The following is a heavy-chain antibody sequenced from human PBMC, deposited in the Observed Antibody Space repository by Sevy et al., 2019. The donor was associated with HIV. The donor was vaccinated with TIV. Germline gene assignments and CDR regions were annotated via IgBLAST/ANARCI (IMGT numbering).Heavy chain of an antibody. Sequence: GGSLRLSCAASGFTFSSYGMHWVRQAPGKGLEWVAVIWYDGSNKYYADSVKGRFTISRDNSKNTLYLQMNSLRAEDTAVYYCAKDLKGYSSRWYRRSVYYYGMDVWGQGTTVTVSS. CDR1: GFTFSSYG. CDR2: IWYDGSNK. V-gene: IGHV3-30*02. CDR3: AKDLKGYSSRWYRRSVYYYGMDV. J-gene: IGHJ6*02. D-gene: IGHD6-13*01.